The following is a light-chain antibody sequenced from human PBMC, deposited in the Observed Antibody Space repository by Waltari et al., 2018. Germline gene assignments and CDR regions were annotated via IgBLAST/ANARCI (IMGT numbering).Light chain of an antibody. CDR3: QSYDSSLSGSGVV. CDR1: SPNLGAVYY. Sequence: QSVLTQPPSVSGAPGPRVNISCTGRSPNLGAVYYVNWYHQLPGTAPKLLIYGNSNRPSGVPDRFSGSKSGTSASLAITGLQAEDEADYYCQSYDSSLSGSGVVFGGGTKLTVL. V-gene: IGLV1-40*01. CDR2: GNS. J-gene: IGLJ2*01.